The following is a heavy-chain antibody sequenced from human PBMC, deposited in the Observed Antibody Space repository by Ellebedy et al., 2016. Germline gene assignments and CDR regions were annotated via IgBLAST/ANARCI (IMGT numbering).Heavy chain of an antibody. Sequence: GESLKISCAASGFTFSSYAMHWVRQAPGKGLEWVAVISYDGSNKYSADSVKGRFTISRDNSKNTLYLQMNSLRAEDTAVYYRARFYVSKNWFDPWGQGTLVTVSS. D-gene: IGHD3-10*02. V-gene: IGHV3-30*04. CDR2: ISYDGSNK. CDR1: GFTFSSYA. CDR3: ARFYVSKNWFDP. J-gene: IGHJ5*02.